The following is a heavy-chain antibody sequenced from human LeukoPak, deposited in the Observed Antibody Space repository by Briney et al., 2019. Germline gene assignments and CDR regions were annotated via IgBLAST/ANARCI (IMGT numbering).Heavy chain of an antibody. D-gene: IGHD1-14*01. CDR1: GFTFSNSA. CDR3: ATRTLPPTSRAFDI. CDR2: ITPSGDNT. V-gene: IGHV3-23*01. J-gene: IGHJ3*02. Sequence: GSLSLSCAASGFTFSNSALSWVRQAPGKGLEWVSAITPSGDNTYYADSMKGRFTISRDNSKNTMYLQMHSLRAEDTAVYYCATRTLPPTSRAFDIWGQGTMVTVSS.